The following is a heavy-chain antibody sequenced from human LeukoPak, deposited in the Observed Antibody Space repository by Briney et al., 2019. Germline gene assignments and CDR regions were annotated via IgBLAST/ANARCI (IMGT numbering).Heavy chain of an antibody. J-gene: IGHJ3*02. CDR2: IKQDGSEK. D-gene: IGHD1-26*01. V-gene: IGHV3-7*01. CDR3: ARDQEPGAFDI. CDR1: GFIFSSYW. Sequence: GGSLRLSCAASGFIFSSYWMSWVRQAPGKGLEWVANIKQDGSEKYYVDSVKGRFTISRDNAKNSLYLQMGSLRAEDTAVYYCARDQEPGAFDIWGQGTMVTVSS.